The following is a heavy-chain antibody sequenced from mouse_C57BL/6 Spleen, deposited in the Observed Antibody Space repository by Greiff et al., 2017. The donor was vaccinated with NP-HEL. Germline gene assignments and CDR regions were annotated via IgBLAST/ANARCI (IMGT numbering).Heavy chain of an antibody. Sequence: QVQLQQPGAELVKPGASVKLSCKASGYTFTSYWMHWVKQRPGQGLEWIGMIHPNSGSTNYNEKFKSKATLTVDKSSSTAYMQLSSLTSEDSAVYYCGVYYSNSHYYAMDYWGQGTSVTVSS. J-gene: IGHJ4*01. CDR1: GYTFTSYW. V-gene: IGHV1-64*01. D-gene: IGHD2-5*01. CDR2: IHPNSGST. CDR3: GVYYSNSHYYAMDY.